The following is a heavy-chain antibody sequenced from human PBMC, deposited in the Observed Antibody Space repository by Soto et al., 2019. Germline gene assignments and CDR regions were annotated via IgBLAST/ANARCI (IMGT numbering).Heavy chain of an antibody. Sequence: TLSLTCTVSGCSISSYYWSWIRQPAGKGLEWIGRIYTSGSTNYNPSLKSRVTMSVDTSKNQFSLKLSSVTAADTAVYYCARVTCSGGSCPTGNWFDPWGQGNLVTVSS. J-gene: IGHJ5*02. CDR2: IYTSGST. D-gene: IGHD2-15*01. CDR3: ARVTCSGGSCPTGNWFDP. V-gene: IGHV4-4*07. CDR1: GCSISSYY.